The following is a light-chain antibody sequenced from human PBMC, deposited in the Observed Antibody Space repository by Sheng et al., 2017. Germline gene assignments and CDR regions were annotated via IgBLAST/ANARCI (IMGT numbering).Light chain of an antibody. J-gene: IGKJ5*01. CDR3: QQRNNVALPRST. CDR1: QNIDLNF. Sequence: DIVLTQSPGTLSLSPGEKATLSCRASQNIDLNFLAWYQHKPGQAPRLLIYGATSRATGIPDRFSAVGRGTDFNLTINRLDARSILLVYYCQQRNNVALPRSTFG. CDR2: GAT. V-gene: IGKV3D-20*02.